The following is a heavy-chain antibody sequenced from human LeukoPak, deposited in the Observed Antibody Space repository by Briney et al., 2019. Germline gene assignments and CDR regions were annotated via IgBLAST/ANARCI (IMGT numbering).Heavy chain of an antibody. CDR1: GFTFSDYY. D-gene: IGHD3-9*01. V-gene: IGHV3-11*04. J-gene: IGHJ4*02. Sequence: PGGSLRLSCAASGFTFSDYYMSWIRQTPGKGLEWVSYISSSGSNIYYADSVKGRFTISRDNAKNSLYLQTNSLRAEDTAVYYCTREVQTYYDILTGHRGYFDYWGQGTLVTVSS. CDR2: ISSSGSNI. CDR3: TREVQTYYDILTGHRGYFDY.